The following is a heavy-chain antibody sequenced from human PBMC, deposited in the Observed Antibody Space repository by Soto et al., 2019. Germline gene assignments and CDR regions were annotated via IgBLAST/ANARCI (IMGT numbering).Heavy chain of an antibody. V-gene: IGHV1-3*01. D-gene: IGHD6-19*01. Sequence: QVQLVQSGAEVKKPGASVKVSCKASGYTCTSYAMHWVRQAPGQRLEWMGWINAGNGNTKYSQKFQGRVTITRDTSASTAYMELSSLRSEDTAVYYCARVIGGWYYFDYWCQGTLVTVSS. CDR2: INAGNGNT. CDR3: ARVIGGWYYFDY. J-gene: IGHJ4*02. CDR1: GYTCTSYA.